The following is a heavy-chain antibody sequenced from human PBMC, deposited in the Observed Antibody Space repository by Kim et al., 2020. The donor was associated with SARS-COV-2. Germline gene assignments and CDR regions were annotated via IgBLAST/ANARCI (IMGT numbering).Heavy chain of an antibody. CDR3: ARANPGIRQYGYPGVVDP. D-gene: IGHD5-18*01. J-gene: IGHJ5*02. V-gene: IGHV4-59*02. CDR1: GDLVSEYY. CDR2: IYNNDVT. Sequence: SETLSLTCSVSGDLVSEYYWSWIRQTPDKRLECIGYIYNNDVTNYHLSLLGRVTMSVDTSKNQVSLRLASVTAADTATYFCARANPGIRQYGYPGVVDPWGQGTLVTASS.